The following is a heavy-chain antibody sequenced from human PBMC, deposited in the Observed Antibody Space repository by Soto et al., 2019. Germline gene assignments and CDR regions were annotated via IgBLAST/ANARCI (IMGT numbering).Heavy chain of an antibody. J-gene: IGHJ4*02. D-gene: IGHD6-19*01. V-gene: IGHV3-23*01. CDR1: GFPFSHYA. CDR3: GIESGGSGWFVFDY. CDR2: ISGSGNDA. Sequence: GGSLRLSCAASGFPFSHYAMSWVRQAPGKGLEWVSAISGSGNDASYADSVRGRITISRDNSRDTLYLQMNSLRADDTAVYYYGIESGGSGWFVFDYWGQGALVPVSS.